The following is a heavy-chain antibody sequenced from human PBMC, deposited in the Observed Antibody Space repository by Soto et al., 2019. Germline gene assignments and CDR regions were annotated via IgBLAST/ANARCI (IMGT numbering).Heavy chain of an antibody. CDR2: IYYSGST. V-gene: IGHV4-31*03. Sequence: QVQLQESGPGLVKPSQTLSLTCTVSGGSISSGGYYWSWIRQHPGKGLEWIGYIYYSGSTYYNPSLKSRVTISVDTSKNQFSLKLSSVTAADTAVYYCARDVAYCGGDCSPGLDYWGQGTLVTVSS. CDR3: ARDVAYCGGDCSPGLDY. CDR1: GGSISSGGYY. J-gene: IGHJ4*02. D-gene: IGHD2-21*02.